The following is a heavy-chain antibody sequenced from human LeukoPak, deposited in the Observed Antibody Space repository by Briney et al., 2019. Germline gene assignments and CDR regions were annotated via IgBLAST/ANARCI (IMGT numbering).Heavy chain of an antibody. Sequence: GASVKVSCKASGGTFSSYAISWVRQAPGQGLEWMGRIIPILGIANYAQKFQGRVTITADKSTSTAYMELSSLRSEDTAVYYCARDPYYDFWSERPIRGGFDYWGQGTLVTVSS. J-gene: IGHJ4*02. V-gene: IGHV1-69*04. CDR1: GGTFSSYA. CDR2: IIPILGIA. D-gene: IGHD3-3*01. CDR3: ARDPYYDFWSERPIRGGFDY.